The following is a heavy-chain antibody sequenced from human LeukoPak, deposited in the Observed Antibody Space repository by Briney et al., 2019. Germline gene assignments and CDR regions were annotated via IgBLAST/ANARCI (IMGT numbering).Heavy chain of an antibody. J-gene: IGHJ1*01. CDR2: ISSSGGTT. CDR1: GFIFSSYA. D-gene: IGHD4-23*01. V-gene: IGHV3-23*01. Sequence: PGGSLRLSCAASGFIFSSYALSWVRQAPGKGLEWVSTISSSGGTTYYADSVKGRFTISRDNSKNTLYLQMGSLRAEDMAVYYCARDGHPGGNSFKYFQHWGQGTLVTVSS. CDR3: ARDGHPGGNSFKYFQH.